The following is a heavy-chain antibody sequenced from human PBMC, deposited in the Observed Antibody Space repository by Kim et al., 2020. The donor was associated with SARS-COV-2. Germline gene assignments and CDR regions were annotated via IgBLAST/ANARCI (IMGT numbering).Heavy chain of an antibody. Sequence: SETLSLTCTVSGGSISSYYWSWIRQPAGKGLEWIGRIYTSGSTNYNPSLKSRVTMSVDTSKNQFSLKLSSVTAADTAVYYCASHSSSWPPRGFDYWGQGTLVTVSS. CDR3: ASHSSSWPPRGFDY. CDR1: GGSISSYY. J-gene: IGHJ4*02. V-gene: IGHV4-4*07. D-gene: IGHD6-13*01. CDR2: IYTSGST.